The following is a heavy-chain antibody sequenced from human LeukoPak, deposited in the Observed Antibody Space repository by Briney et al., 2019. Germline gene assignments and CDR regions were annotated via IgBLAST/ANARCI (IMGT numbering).Heavy chain of an antibody. Sequence: GESLTLSCAASGFTFSSYAMHWVRQPPAKGLEWVAVISYDGSNKYYADSVKGRFTISRDNSKNTLYLQMNSLRAEDTAVYYCAREVLLWFGEFDYWGQGTLVTVSS. D-gene: IGHD3-10*01. V-gene: IGHV3-30-3*01. CDR1: GFTFSSYA. CDR3: AREVLLWFGEFDY. J-gene: IGHJ4*02. CDR2: ISYDGSNK.